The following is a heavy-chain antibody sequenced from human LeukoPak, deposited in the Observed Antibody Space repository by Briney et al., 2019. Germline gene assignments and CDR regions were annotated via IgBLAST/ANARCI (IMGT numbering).Heavy chain of an antibody. CDR2: IYSGGST. CDR1: GFTVSSNY. D-gene: IGHD6-19*01. CDR3: ARGYSSGWYPFDY. V-gene: IGHV3-66*01. J-gene: IGHJ4*02. Sequence: PGGSLRLSCAASGFTVSSNYMSWVRQAPGKGLEWVSVIYSGGSTYYADSVKGRFTISRDNSKNTLYLQMNSLRAEDTAVYYCARGYSSGWYPFDYWGQGTLVTVSS.